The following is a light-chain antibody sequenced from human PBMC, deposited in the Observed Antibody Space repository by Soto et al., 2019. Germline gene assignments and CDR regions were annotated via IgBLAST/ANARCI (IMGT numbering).Light chain of an antibody. Sequence: DVVMTQPPLSLPVTLGQPASITCRSSQGLVYSDGNAYLNCFQQRPGQSPRRLTYKVSNWDSGVPDRFSGSGSCTDFTLKISRVEAEDVGVYYCMQGTHWPPWTFGQGTKVEIK. CDR1: QGLVYSDGNAY. V-gene: IGKV2D-30*01. J-gene: IGKJ1*01. CDR3: MQGTHWPPWT. CDR2: KVS.